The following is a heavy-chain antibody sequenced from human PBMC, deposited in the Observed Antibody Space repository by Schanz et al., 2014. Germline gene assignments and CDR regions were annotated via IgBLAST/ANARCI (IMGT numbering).Heavy chain of an antibody. CDR3: ARRKHAFDI. Sequence: QVQLEESGGGVVQPGGSLRLSCVASGFSFSGFAVHWVRQAPGKGLEWVSIVSHDGFTKHYADSVRGRFTLSRDNSKNTVYLQMNSLRAEDTAVYYCARRKHAFDIWGQGTMVTVSS. CDR1: GFSFSGFA. J-gene: IGHJ3*02. CDR2: VSHDGFTK. V-gene: IGHV3-30*04.